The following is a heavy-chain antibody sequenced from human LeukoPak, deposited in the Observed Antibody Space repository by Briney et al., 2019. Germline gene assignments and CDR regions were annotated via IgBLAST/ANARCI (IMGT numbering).Heavy chain of an antibody. CDR2: ISGSGGST. CDR3: AKDPGIAVAGLFDY. CDR1: GFTFSSYA. Sequence: GGSLRLSCAASGFTFSSYAMSWFRQAPGKGLEWVASISGSGGSTYYADSVKGRFTISRDNSKNTLYLQMNSLRADDTAVYYCAKDPGIAVAGLFDYWGQGTLVTVSS. D-gene: IGHD6-19*01. V-gene: IGHV3-23*01. J-gene: IGHJ4*02.